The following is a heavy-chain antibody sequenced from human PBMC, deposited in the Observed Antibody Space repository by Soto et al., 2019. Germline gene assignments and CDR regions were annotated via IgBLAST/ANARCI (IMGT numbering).Heavy chain of an antibody. CDR3: AKLEYSSSSYPPADAFDI. V-gene: IGHV3-23*01. CDR2: ISGSGGST. CDR1: GFTFSSYA. D-gene: IGHD6-6*01. Sequence: EVQLLESGGGLVQPGGSLRLSCAASGFTFSSYAMSWVRQAPGKGLEWVSAISGSGGSTYYADSVKGRFTISRDNSKNTLYLQMNSLRAEDTAVYYCAKLEYSSSSYPPADAFDIWGQGTMVTVSS. J-gene: IGHJ3*02.